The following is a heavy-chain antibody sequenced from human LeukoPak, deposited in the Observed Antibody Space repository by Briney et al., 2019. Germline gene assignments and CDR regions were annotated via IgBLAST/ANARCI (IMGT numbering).Heavy chain of an antibody. D-gene: IGHD4-17*01. J-gene: IGHJ4*02. CDR3: ARLDYGDLVGFGSHDDY. CDR1: GYTFTGHY. Sequence: ASVKVSCKASGYTFTGHYMHCVRQAPGQGLEWMGWINPNSGGANYAQKFQGRVTMTRDTSISTAYMELSRLRSDDTAVYYCARLDYGDLVGFGSHDDYWGQGTLVTVSS. CDR2: INPNSGGA. V-gene: IGHV1-2*02.